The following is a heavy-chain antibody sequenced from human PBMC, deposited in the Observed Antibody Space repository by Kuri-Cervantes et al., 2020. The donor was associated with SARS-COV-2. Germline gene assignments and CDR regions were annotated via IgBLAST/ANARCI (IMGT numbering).Heavy chain of an antibody. CDR2: IIPIFGTA. CDR3: ARVYSSGSYYYYGMDV. J-gene: IGHJ6*02. CDR1: GGTFSSYA. Sequence: SVKVSCKASGGTFSSYAISWVRQAPGQGLEWMGGIIPIFGTANYAQKFQGRVTMTTDTSTSTAYMELRSLRSDDTAVYYCARVYSSGSYYYYGMDVWGQGTTVTVSS. V-gene: IGHV1-69*05. D-gene: IGHD6-19*01.